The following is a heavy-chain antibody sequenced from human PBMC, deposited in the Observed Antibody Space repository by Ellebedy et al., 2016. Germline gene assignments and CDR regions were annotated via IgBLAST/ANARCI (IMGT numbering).Heavy chain of an antibody. CDR2: IIPIFGTA. D-gene: IGHD4-23*01. CDR1: GYTFTSYG. CDR3: ARDSYGGNSRVNYFDY. V-gene: IGHV1-69*13. J-gene: IGHJ4*02. Sequence: ASVKVSCKASGYTFTSYGISWVRQAPGQGLEWMGGIIPIFGTANYAQKFQGRVTITADESTSTAYMELSSLRSEDTAVYYCARDSYGGNSRVNYFDYWGQGTLVTVSS.